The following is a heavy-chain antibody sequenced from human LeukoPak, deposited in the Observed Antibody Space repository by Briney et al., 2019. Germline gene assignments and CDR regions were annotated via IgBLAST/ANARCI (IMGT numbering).Heavy chain of an antibody. V-gene: IGHV3-23*01. J-gene: IGHJ4*02. D-gene: IGHD3-9*01. CDR1: GFTFSSYG. Sequence: GGSLRLSCAASGFTFSSYGMSWVRQAPGKGLEWVSAISGSGGSTYYADSVKGRFTISRDNSKNTLYLQMNSLRAEDTAIYYCANYGGARYFDWTNFDYWGQGTLVTVSS. CDR2: ISGSGGST. CDR3: ANYGGARYFDWTNFDY.